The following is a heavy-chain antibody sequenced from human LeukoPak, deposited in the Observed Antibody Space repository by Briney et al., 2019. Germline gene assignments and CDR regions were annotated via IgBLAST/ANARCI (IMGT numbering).Heavy chain of an antibody. J-gene: IGHJ4*02. CDR3: AKSHYYDSSGHPSSVEY. V-gene: IGHV3-23*01. Sequence: PGGSLRLSCAAAGFPFSSYAMSWGRHAPGKGLEWVSAISDGGTTYYADYVKGRFTISRDNSKNTLYLQMNSLRAEDTAVYYCAKSHYYDSSGHPSSVEYWGQGTLVTVSS. CDR2: ISDGGTT. D-gene: IGHD3-22*01. CDR1: GFPFSSYA.